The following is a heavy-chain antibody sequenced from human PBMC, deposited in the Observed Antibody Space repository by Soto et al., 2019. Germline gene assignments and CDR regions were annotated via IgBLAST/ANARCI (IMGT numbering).Heavy chain of an antibody. Sequence: GASVKVSCKASGYTFTSYGISWVRQAPGQGLEWMGWISAYNGNTNYAQKLQGRVTMTTDTSTSTAYMELRSLGSDGTAVYYCAREPALYSSSWSTDYWGQGTLVTVSS. D-gene: IGHD6-13*01. CDR3: AREPALYSSSWSTDY. CDR1: GYTFTSYG. J-gene: IGHJ4*02. V-gene: IGHV1-18*01. CDR2: ISAYNGNT.